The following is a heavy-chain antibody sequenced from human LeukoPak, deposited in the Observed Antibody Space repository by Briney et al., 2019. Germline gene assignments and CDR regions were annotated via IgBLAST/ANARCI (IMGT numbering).Heavy chain of an antibody. D-gene: IGHD4-17*01. V-gene: IGHV1-69*06. Sequence: SVKVSCKASGGTFNSYAISWVRQAPGQGLEWMGGIIPIFGTANYAQKFQGRVTITADKSTSTAYMELSSLRSEDTAVYYCAKDPPINYGDWYYGMDVWGQGTTVTVSS. CDR2: IIPIFGTA. CDR1: GGTFNSYA. CDR3: AKDPPINYGDWYYGMDV. J-gene: IGHJ6*02.